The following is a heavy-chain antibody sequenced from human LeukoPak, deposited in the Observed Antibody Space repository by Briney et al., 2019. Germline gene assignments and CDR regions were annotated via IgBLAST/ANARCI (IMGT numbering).Heavy chain of an antibody. D-gene: IGHD3-16*02. Sequence: GGSLRLSCAASGFTFSSYWMSWVRQAPGKGLEWVGRIRNKANDYTTEYAASVKGRFTISRDDSKNLVYLQMNSLKTEDTAMYYCAHLGGVIVPASDWGQGTLVTVSS. CDR2: IRNKANDYTT. J-gene: IGHJ4*02. V-gene: IGHV3-72*01. CDR3: AHLGGVIVPASD. CDR1: GFTFSSYW.